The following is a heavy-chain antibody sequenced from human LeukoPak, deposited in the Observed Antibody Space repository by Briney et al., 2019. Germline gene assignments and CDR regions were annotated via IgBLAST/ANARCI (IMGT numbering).Heavy chain of an antibody. Sequence: GGSLRLSCEASGFTYSNYAMNWVRQAPGKGLEWVSYISSSSSTIYYADSVKGRFTISRDNAKNSLYLQMNSLRAEDTAVYYCASALIYYLPDYWGQGTLVTVSS. CDR1: GFTYSNYA. CDR2: ISSSSSTI. CDR3: ASALIYYLPDY. V-gene: IGHV3-48*04. J-gene: IGHJ4*02. D-gene: IGHD1-26*01.